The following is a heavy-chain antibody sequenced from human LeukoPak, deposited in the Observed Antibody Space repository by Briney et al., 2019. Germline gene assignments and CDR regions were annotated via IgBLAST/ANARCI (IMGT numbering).Heavy chain of an antibody. D-gene: IGHD1-26*01. Sequence: PSETLSLTCTVSGVSISSGTYYWNWIRQPAGKGLEWIGRIYTRGNTNYNPSLKSRVTISADTSKNQFSLKLSSVTAADTAVYYCARLEGGSYYFDYWGQGTLVTVSS. V-gene: IGHV4-61*02. CDR3: ARLEGGSYYFDY. CDR2: IYTRGNT. CDR1: GVSISSGTYY. J-gene: IGHJ4*02.